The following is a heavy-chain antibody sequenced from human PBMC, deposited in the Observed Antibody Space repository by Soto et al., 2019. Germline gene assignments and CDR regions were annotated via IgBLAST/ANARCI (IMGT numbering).Heavy chain of an antibody. CDR1: RYIFTNYG. Sequence: QVQLVQSGVEVREPGASVKVSCKAVRYIFTNYGVSWVRQAPGQGLEWMGWITTYNGNTEYAQKFQGRVTMTTDAAPIAAHIQPGSLRPAAPATYSCARALTRYAVGVGGQRTTVSGSS. V-gene: IGHV1-18*01. CDR2: ITTYNGNT. D-gene: IGHD1-1*01. J-gene: IGHJ6*02. CDR3: ARALTRYAVGV.